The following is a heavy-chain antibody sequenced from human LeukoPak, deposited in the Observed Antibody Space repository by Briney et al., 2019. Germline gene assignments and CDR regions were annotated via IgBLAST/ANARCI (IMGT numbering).Heavy chain of an antibody. CDR2: INPNSGGT. CDR1: GYTFTGYY. Sequence: ASVKVSCKASGYTFTGYYMHWVRQAPGQGLEWMGRINPNSGGTNYAQKFQGRVTMTRDTSISTAYMELSSLRSEDTAVYYCARDLMGDGDYYYWGQGTLVTVSS. D-gene: IGHD4-17*01. J-gene: IGHJ4*02. V-gene: IGHV1-2*06. CDR3: ARDLMGDGDYYY.